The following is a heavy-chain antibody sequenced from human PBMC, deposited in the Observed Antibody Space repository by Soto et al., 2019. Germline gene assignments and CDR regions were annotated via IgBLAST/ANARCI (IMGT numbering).Heavy chain of an antibody. V-gene: IGHV4-34*01. CDR1: GGSFSGYY. CDR3: ARLIGYSSSSRWKGLRWFDP. Sequence: SETLSLTCAFYGGSFSGYYWIWIRQPPGKGLEWIGEINHSGSTNYNPSLKSRVTISVDTSKNQFSLKLSSVTAADTAVYYCARLIGYSSSSRWKGLRWFDPWGQGTLVTVSS. D-gene: IGHD6-6*01. CDR2: INHSGST. J-gene: IGHJ5*02.